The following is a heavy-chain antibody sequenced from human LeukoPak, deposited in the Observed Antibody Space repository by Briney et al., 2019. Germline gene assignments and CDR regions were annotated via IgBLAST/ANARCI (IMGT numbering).Heavy chain of an antibody. V-gene: IGHV1-69*13. Sequence: GASVKVSCKASGGTFSSYAISWVRQAPGQGLEWMGGIIPIFGTANYAQKFQGRVTITADEPTSTAYMELSSLRSEDTAVYYCARGPKQQLSRAEYFQHWGQGTLVTVSS. D-gene: IGHD6-13*01. CDR1: GGTFSSYA. J-gene: IGHJ1*01. CDR3: ARGPKQQLSRAEYFQH. CDR2: IIPIFGTA.